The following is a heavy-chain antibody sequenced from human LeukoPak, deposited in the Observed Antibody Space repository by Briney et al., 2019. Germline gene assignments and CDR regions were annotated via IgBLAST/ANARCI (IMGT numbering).Heavy chain of an antibody. CDR3: ARGGHGGYFYYYYYMDV. CDR2: IYTSGST. D-gene: IGHD5-12*01. CDR1: GGSIRSYY. J-gene: IGHJ6*03. V-gene: IGHV4-4*07. Sequence: SETLSLTCTVSGGSIRSYYWSWIRQPAGKGLEWIGRIYTSGSTNYNPSLKSRVTISVDTSKNQFSLKLSSVTAADTAVYYCARGGHGGYFYYYYYMDVWGKGTTVTISS.